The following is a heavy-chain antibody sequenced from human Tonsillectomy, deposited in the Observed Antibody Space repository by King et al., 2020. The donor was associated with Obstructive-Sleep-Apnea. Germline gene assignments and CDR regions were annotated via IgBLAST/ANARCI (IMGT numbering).Heavy chain of an antibody. CDR1: GGSFSGYY. D-gene: IGHD1-26*01. Sequence: VQLQQWGAGLLKPSETLSLTCAVYGGSFSGYYWSCIRQPPGKGLEWIGEINQSGRTKYNPSLKSRVTLSVDTSKNQFSLKLSSVTAADTAVYYCARVGLRVGATGESFDIWGQGTMVTVSS. CDR3: ARVGLRVGATGESFDI. V-gene: IGHV4-34*01. J-gene: IGHJ3*02. CDR2: INQSGRT.